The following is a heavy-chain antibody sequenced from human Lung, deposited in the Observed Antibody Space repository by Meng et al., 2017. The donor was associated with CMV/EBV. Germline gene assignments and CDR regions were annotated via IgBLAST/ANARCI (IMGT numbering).Heavy chain of an antibody. CDR3: ARLLRGYDSVGWFDP. CDR1: GDSVSSGPYY. D-gene: IGHD3-3*01. Sequence: SETLSLXXTVSGDSVSSGPYYWSWIRQPPGKGLEWIGYLYYSGDTNYNPSLKSRVTMSVDTSKNQFSLKLRSVNAADTAVYYCARLLRGYDSVGWFDPWGQGXLVTVSS. V-gene: IGHV4-61*01. CDR2: LYYSGDT. J-gene: IGHJ5*02.